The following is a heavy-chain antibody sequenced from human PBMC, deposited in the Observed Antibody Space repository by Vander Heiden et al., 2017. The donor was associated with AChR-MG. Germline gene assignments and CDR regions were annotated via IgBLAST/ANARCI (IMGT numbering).Heavy chain of an antibody. CDR2: FKSKRDGATI. D-gene: IGHD2-15*01. V-gene: IGHV3-15*01. CDR1: GFDFSGRW. CDR3: IAEGYCSGGSCAEY. J-gene: IGHJ1*01. Sequence: EVQLVASGGGLVEPGGSLRLSCAASGFDFSGRWMTWVRQAPGKGLGWVGRFKSKRDGATIDYAAPVKDRFTISRDDSKNTLYMEMNSLKTEDTAVYYCIAEGYCSGGSCAEYWGQGTLVIVSS.